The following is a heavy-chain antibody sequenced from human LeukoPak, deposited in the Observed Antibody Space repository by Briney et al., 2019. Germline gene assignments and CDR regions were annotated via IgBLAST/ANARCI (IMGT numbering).Heavy chain of an antibody. D-gene: IGHD3-16*01. CDR2: IYYSGST. CDR3: ARDWGHQRDALGY. Sequence: PSQTLSLTCTVSGGSISSGGYYWSWIRQHPGKGLEWIGYIYYSGSTYYNPSLKSRVTISVDTSKNQFSLKLSSMTAADTAVYYCARDWGHQRDALGYWGQGTLVTVSS. V-gene: IGHV4-31*03. J-gene: IGHJ4*02. CDR1: GGSISSGGYY.